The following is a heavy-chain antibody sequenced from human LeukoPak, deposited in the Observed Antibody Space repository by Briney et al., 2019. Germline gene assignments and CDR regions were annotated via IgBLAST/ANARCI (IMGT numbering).Heavy chain of an antibody. V-gene: IGHV4-59*08. CDR3: ARGVAPSIAAAGTILSFDY. CDR2: IYYSGST. D-gene: IGHD6-13*01. CDR1: GGSISSYY. J-gene: IGHJ4*02. Sequence: SETLSLTCTVSGGSISSYYWSWIRQPPGKGLEWIGYIYYSGSTNYNPSLKSRVTISVDTSKNQFSLRLSSVTAADTAVYYCARGVAPSIAAAGTILSFDYWGQGTLVTVSS.